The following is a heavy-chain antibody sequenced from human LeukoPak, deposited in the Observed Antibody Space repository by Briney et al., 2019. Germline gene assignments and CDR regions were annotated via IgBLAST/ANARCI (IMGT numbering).Heavy chain of an antibody. V-gene: IGHV4-61*01. D-gene: IGHD2-2*01. CDR3: ARRTLVVVVPAAFDY. CDR2: IYYSGST. Sequence: SETLSLTCTVSGGSVSSGSYYWSWIRQPPGKGLEWIGYIYYSGSTNYNPSLKSRVTISVDTSKNQFSLKLSSVTAADTAVYYCARRTLVVVVPAAFDYWGQGTLVTVSS. CDR1: GGSVSSGSYY. J-gene: IGHJ4*02.